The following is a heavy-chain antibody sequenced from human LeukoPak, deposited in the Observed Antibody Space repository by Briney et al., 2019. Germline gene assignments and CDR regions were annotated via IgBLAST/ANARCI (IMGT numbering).Heavy chain of an antibody. CDR2: IKQDGSEK. CDR3: AREVEDSSGFIDY. V-gene: IGHV3-7*01. D-gene: IGHD3-22*01. CDR1: GFTFSSYW. J-gene: IGHJ4*02. Sequence: GGSLRLSCAASGFTFSSYWMSWVRQAPGKGLEWVANIKQDGSEKYYVDSVKGRFTISGDNAKNSLYLQMNSLRAEDTAVYYCAREVEDSSGFIDYWGQGTLVTVSS.